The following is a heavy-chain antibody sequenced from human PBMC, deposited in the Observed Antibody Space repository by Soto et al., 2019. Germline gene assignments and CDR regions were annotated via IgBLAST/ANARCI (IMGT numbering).Heavy chain of an antibody. D-gene: IGHD2-21*01. Sequence: PGGSLRLSCAASGFTFSSYWMHWVRQAPGNGLVWVSRINTDGSDTSYADSVKGRFIISRDNAKNTLYLQMNSLRAEDTAVYFCVRGAIAWVGVDYWGQGTMVTVSS. V-gene: IGHV3-74*01. CDR1: GFTFSSYW. CDR2: INTDGSDT. CDR3: VRGAIAWVGVDY. J-gene: IGHJ4*02.